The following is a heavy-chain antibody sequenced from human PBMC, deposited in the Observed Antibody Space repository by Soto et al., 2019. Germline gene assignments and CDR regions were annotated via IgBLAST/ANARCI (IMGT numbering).Heavy chain of an antibody. CDR2: ISGSGGST. J-gene: IGHJ4*02. D-gene: IGHD5-12*01. CDR3: AKDTSRWLRLKDYFDY. V-gene: IGHV3-23*01. CDR1: GFTFSSYA. Sequence: GGSLRLSCAASGFTFSSYAMSWVRQAPGKGLEWVSAISGSGGSTYYADSVKGRFTISRDNSKNTLYLQMNSLRAEDTAVYYCAKDTSRWLRLKDYFDYWGQGTLVTVSS.